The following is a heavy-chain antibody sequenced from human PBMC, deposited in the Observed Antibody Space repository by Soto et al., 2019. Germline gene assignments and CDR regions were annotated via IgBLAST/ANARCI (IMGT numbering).Heavy chain of an antibody. V-gene: IGHV6-1*01. CDR3: AKGDNLGPKTGYAFDP. J-gene: IGHJ5*02. CDR2: TYFRSKWYN. Sequence: QTLSLTCAVSGDSVSSNTASWNLIRQSPSRGLEWLGRTYFRSKWYNDYAVSVKSRIIINPDTSNNQFSLQLNSVTPEDTAVYFCAKGDNLGPKTGYAFDPWGQGIMVTVSS. D-gene: IGHD5-12*01. CDR1: GDSVSSNTAS.